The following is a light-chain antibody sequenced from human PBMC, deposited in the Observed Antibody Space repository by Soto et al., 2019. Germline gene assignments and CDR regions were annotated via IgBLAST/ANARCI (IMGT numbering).Light chain of an antibody. Sequence: DIQMTQSPSSLSASEGDRVTITCQSSHDVSRNLNWFQQKPGEAPQLLIDDASNLERGVPSRFSGSGSGTDFTLTISSLQPEDVATYYCQQYNSMLSVGGGTEVEIK. CDR3: QQYNSMLS. J-gene: IGKJ4*01. CDR1: HDVSRN. CDR2: DAS. V-gene: IGKV1-33*01.